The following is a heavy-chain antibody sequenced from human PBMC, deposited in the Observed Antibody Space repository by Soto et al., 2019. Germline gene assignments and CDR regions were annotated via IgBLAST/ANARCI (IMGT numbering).Heavy chain of an antibody. D-gene: IGHD3-16*01. V-gene: IGHV4-39*01. CDR2: IYDSETT. CDR3: ARRSVFGYFYAMDV. CDR1: GGSISSISYY. J-gene: IGHJ6*02. Sequence: QLQLQESGPGLVKPSETLSLTCTVSGGSISSISYYWGWIRQPPGMGLEWIGSIYDSETTYYNPSLKSRVTISVDTSKNQFSLKRSSVTAADTAVYYCARRSVFGYFYAMDVWGQGTTVTVSS.